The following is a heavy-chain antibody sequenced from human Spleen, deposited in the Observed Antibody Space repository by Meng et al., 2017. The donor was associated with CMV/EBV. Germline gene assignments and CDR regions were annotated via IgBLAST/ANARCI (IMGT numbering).Heavy chain of an antibody. CDR3: AKNQISGVVLDAFDV. CDR1: GFTFSSYA. V-gene: IGHV3-30-3*02. CDR2: ISYDGSNK. D-gene: IGHD3-3*01. J-gene: IGHJ3*01. Sequence: GESLKISCAASGFTFSSYAMHWVRQAPGKGLEWVAVISYDGSNKYYADSVKGRFTISRDNSKNIMFLQMSSLSTEDTAIYYCAKNQISGVVLDAFDVWGQGTMVTVSS.